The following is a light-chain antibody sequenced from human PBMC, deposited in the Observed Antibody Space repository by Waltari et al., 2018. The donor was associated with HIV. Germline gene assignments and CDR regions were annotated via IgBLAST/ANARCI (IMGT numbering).Light chain of an antibody. V-gene: IGKV1-39*01. CDR3: QQTNSAPWT. J-gene: IGKJ1*01. CDR1: QTISKF. Sequence: DIQMTQSPSSLSASVGDRFTVSCRANQTISKFLNWYQHKPGKAPNLLISSASNLHGGVPSRFGGSGSGTDFALTISSLQPEDFAVYYCQQTNSAPWTFGQGTKIDIK. CDR2: SAS.